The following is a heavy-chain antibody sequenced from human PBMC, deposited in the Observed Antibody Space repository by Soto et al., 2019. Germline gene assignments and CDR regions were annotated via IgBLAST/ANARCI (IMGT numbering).Heavy chain of an antibody. CDR1: GGALSSGGYS. D-gene: IGHD6-13*01. CDR2: IYHSGSK. V-gene: IGHV4-30-2*01. J-gene: IGHJ4*02. Sequence: QLQLQESGSGLVKPSQTLSLTCAVSGGALSSGGYSWSWIRQPPGKGLECIGYIYHSGSKYYNPSLKSRVTISVDRSTNQFSLKLSSVTAADTAVYYCASSHAGAHITAAVHWGQGTLVTVSS. CDR3: ASSHAGAHITAAVH.